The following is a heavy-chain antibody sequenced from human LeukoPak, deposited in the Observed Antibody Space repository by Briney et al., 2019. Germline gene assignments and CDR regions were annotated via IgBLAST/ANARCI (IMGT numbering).Heavy chain of an antibody. D-gene: IGHD1-26*01. CDR1: GGSISGYY. Sequence: SETLSLTCTVSGGSISGYYWSWIRQPPGKGLEWIGYIYYSGSTSYNPSLKSRVTISVDTSKNQFSLKLSSVTAADTAVYYCAREGARWEPSFSAFDIWGQGTMVTVSS. CDR2: IYYSGST. CDR3: AREGARWEPSFSAFDI. J-gene: IGHJ3*02. V-gene: IGHV4-59*01.